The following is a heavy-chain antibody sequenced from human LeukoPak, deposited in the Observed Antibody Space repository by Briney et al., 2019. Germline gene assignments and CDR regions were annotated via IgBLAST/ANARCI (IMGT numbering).Heavy chain of an antibody. D-gene: IGHD3-10*01. V-gene: IGHV3-21*04. CDR2: ISSSSSYI. CDR3: AKMSGVVWFGELRLPFDY. Sequence: TGGSLRLSCAASGFTFSSYSMNWVRQAPGKGLEWVSSISSSSSYIYYADSVKGRFTISRDNAKNSLYLQMNSLRADDTAVYYCAKMSGVVWFGELRLPFDYWGQGTLVTVSS. J-gene: IGHJ4*02. CDR1: GFTFSSYS.